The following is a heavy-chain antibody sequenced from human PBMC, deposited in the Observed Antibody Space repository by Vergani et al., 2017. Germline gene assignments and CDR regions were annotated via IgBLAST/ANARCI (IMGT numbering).Heavy chain of an antibody. CDR2: IYSGGST. D-gene: IGHD6-19*01. CDR3: AREGFGWSAEYFQH. J-gene: IGHJ1*01. Sequence: EVQLVESGGGLVQPGRSLRLSCAASGFTFDDYAMHWVRQAPGKGLEWVSVIYSGGSTYYADSVKGRFTISRDNSKNTLYLQMNSLRAEDTAVYYCAREGFGWSAEYFQHWGQGTMVTVSS. CDR1: GFTFDDYA. V-gene: IGHV3-66*01.